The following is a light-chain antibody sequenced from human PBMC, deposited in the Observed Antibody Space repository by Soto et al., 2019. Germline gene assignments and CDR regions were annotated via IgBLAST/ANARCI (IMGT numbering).Light chain of an antibody. V-gene: IGKV3-15*01. CDR3: QQYNNWLLFT. Sequence: EIVMTQSPATLSVSPGERATLSCRASQSVSSNLAWYQQKPGQAPRLLIYGASTRATDIPGRFSGSGSGTEFTLTISSLQSEDFAVYYCQQYNNWLLFTFGPGTKVDIK. J-gene: IGKJ3*01. CDR2: GAS. CDR1: QSVSSN.